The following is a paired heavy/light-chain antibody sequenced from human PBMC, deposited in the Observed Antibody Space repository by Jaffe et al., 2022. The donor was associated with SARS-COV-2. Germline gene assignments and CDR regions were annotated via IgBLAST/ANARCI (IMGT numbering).Heavy chain of an antibody. CDR1: GFTVSSNY. J-gene: IGHJ6*02. Sequence: EVQLVESGGGLVQPGGSLRLSCAASGFTVSSNYMSWVRQAPGKGLEWVSVIYSGGSTYYADSVKGRFTISRDNSKNTLFLQMNSLRTEDTAVYYCASHCSSISCYSYYNGMDVWGQGTTVTVSS. V-gene: IGHV3-66*02. D-gene: IGHD2-2*02. CDR3: ASHCSSISCYSYYNGMDV. CDR2: IYSGGST.
Light chain of an antibody. CDR2: ENN. J-gene: IGLJ1*01. CDR3: GTWDTGLSAFYV. V-gene: IGLV1-51*02. CDR1: SSNIGNNY. Sequence: QSVLTQPPSVSAAPGQKVTISCSGSSSNIGNNYVSWYQQIPGTAPKLLIYENNKRPSGIPDRFSASKSGTSATLGITGLQTGDEAEYYCGTWDTGLSAFYVFGTVTKVTVL.